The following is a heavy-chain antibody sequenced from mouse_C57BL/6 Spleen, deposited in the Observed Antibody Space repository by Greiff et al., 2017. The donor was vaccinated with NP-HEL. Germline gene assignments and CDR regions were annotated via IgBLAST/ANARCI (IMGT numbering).Heavy chain of an antibody. CDR1: GYTFTDYY. CDR2: INPYNGGT. V-gene: IGHV1-19*01. CDR3: ANAPSYDYGEFAY. J-gene: IGHJ3*01. D-gene: IGHD2-4*01. Sequence: EVQLQQSGPVLVKPGASVKMSCKASGYTFTDYYMNWVKQSHGKSLEWIGVINPYNGGTSYNQKFKGKATLTVDKSSSTAYMELNSLTSEDSAVYYCANAPSYDYGEFAYWGQGTLVTVSA.